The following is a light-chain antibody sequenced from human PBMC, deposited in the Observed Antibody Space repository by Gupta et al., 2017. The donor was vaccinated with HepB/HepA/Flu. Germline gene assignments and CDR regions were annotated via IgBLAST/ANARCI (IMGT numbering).Light chain of an antibody. V-gene: IGKV2-30*02. Sequence: DVVMTQSPLSMLVTPGPPTSISCRSSQSIVHGDVNTYLDWFHQRPGQSPRRLIYKVSSRDSGLPDRFSGSGSGTDFTLKISRVETEDVGVYYCMQGTHWPLTFGGGTKVEIK. CDR1: QSIVHGDVNTY. CDR3: MQGTHWPLT. CDR2: KVS. J-gene: IGKJ4*01.